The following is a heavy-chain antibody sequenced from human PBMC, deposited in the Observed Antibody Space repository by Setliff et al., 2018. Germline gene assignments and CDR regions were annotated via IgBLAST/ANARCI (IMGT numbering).Heavy chain of an antibody. Sequence: SVKVSCKASGDTFSSYGISWVRQAPGQGLEWMGGTIPMFGSTSYAQKFQGRVTIITDESTTTAYMELGSLGSEDTAVYYCVREGVDTRSSTDYRYYMDVWGKGTTVTVSS. J-gene: IGHJ6*03. D-gene: IGHD5-18*01. CDR2: TIPMFGST. CDR1: GDTFSSYG. V-gene: IGHV1-69*05. CDR3: VREGVDTRSSTDYRYYMDV.